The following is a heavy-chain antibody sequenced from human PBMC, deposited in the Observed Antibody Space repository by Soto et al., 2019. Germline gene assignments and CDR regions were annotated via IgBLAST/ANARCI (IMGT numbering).Heavy chain of an antibody. Sequence: QVQLQESGPGLVKPSQTLSLTCTVSGASINSGDYYWSWIRQPPGKGLEWIGYIYYSGSIYHNPSHESGVIISVDMPKNQFSLKLSSVTAADTAVYYCATVPTYDYDGSGYANAFDVWGQGTMVTVSS. CDR1: GASINSGDYY. CDR2: IYYSGSI. J-gene: IGHJ3*01. D-gene: IGHD3-22*01. CDR3: ATVPTYDYDGSGYANAFDV. V-gene: IGHV4-30-4*01.